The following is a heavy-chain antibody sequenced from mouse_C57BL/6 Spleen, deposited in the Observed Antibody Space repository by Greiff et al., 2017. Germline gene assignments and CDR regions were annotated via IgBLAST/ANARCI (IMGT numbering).Heavy chain of an antibody. CDR3: ERRWLWYFDV. V-gene: IGHV5-17*01. J-gene: IGHJ1*03. CDR1: GFTFSDYG. D-gene: IGHD1-1*02. Sequence: EVKLMESGGGLVKPGGSLKLSCAASGFTFSDYGMHWVRQAPEKGLEWVAYISSGSSTIYYADTVKGRFTISRDNAKNTLFLQMTSLRSEDTAMYYCERRWLWYFDVWGTGTTVTVSS. CDR2: ISSGSSTI.